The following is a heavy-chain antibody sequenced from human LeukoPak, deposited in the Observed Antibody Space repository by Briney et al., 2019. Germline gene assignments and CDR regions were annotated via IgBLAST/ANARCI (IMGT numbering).Heavy chain of an antibody. V-gene: IGHV3-23*01. Sequence: GGSLRLSCAASGFTFSSYAMSWVRQAPGKGLEWVSAISGSGGSTYYADSVKGRFTISRDNSKNTLYLQMNSLRAEDTAVYYCAKDHYYDSSGYHGFDYWDQGTLVTVSS. D-gene: IGHD3-22*01. J-gene: IGHJ4*02. CDR3: AKDHYYDSSGYHGFDY. CDR2: ISGSGGST. CDR1: GFTFSSYA.